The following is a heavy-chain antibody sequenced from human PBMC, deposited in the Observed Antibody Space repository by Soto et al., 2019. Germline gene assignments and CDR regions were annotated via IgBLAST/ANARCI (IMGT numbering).Heavy chain of an antibody. V-gene: IGHV3-21*01. CDR2: ISSSSSYI. CDR1: GFTFSSYS. D-gene: IGHD1-26*01. J-gene: IGHJ4*02. Sequence: PGGSLRLSCAASGFTFSSYSMNWDRQAPGKGLEWVSSISSSSSYIYYADSVKGRFTISRDNAKNSLYLQMNSLRAEDTAVYYCARDLVSGSYPGDFDYWGQGTLVTVSS. CDR3: ARDLVSGSYPGDFDY.